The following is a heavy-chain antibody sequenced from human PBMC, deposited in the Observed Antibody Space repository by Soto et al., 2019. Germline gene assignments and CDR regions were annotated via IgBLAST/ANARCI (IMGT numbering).Heavy chain of an antibody. Sequence: PSETLSLTCTVSGGSISSSSYYWGWIRQPPGKGLEWIGSIYYSGSTYYNPSLKSRVTISVDTSKNQFSLKLSSATAADTAVYYCARAVAVAADFDYWGQGTLVTVS. D-gene: IGHD6-19*01. CDR1: GGSISSSSYY. CDR3: ARAVAVAADFDY. CDR2: IYYSGST. V-gene: IGHV4-39*01. J-gene: IGHJ4*02.